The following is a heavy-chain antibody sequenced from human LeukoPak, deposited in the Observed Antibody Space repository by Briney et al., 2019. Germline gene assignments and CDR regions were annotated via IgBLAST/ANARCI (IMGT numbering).Heavy chain of an antibody. CDR3: ARAARDDWVDP. CDR2: INHSGRT. J-gene: IGHJ5*02. Sequence: AEPLSLTCAVYGGSFSGYYWSWIRQPPGKGLEWIGEINHSGRTNHNPSLKSRVTISVDTSKNQFSLKLSSVTAADTAVYYCARAARDDWVDPWGQGTLVTVSS. V-gene: IGHV4-34*01. CDR1: GGSFSGYY.